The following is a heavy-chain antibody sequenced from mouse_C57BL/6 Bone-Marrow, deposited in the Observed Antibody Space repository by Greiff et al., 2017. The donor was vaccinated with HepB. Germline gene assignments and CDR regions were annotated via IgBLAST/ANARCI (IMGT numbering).Heavy chain of an antibody. D-gene: IGHD1-1*02. Sequence: EVQVVESGGGLVQPGGSLKLSCAASGFTFSDYGMAWVRQAPRKGPEWVAFISNLAYSIYYADTVTGRFTISRENAKNTLYLEMSSLRSEDTAMYYCARHDYGPYYAMDYWGQGTSVTVSS. CDR2: ISNLAYSI. CDR1: GFTFSDYG. CDR3: ARHDYGPYYAMDY. V-gene: IGHV5-15*01. J-gene: IGHJ4*01.